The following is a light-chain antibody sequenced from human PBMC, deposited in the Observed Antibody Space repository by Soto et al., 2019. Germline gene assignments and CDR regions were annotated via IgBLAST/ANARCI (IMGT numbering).Light chain of an antibody. V-gene: IGLV2-11*01. CDR2: DVN. J-gene: IGLJ3*02. CDR1: RSDVGNYNY. Sequence: SVLTQPRSVSGSPGQSVTISCTGTRSDVGNYNYVSWYQQHPGKAPKVMIYDVNKWPSGVPDRFSGSKSGNTASLTISGLQAEDEADYYCCSYAGSYTWVFGGGTKLTVL. CDR3: CSYAGSYTWV.